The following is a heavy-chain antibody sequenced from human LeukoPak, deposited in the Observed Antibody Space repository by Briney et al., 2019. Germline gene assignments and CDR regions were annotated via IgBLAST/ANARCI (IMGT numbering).Heavy chain of an antibody. CDR2: IIPIFGTA. CDR1: GGTFSSYA. D-gene: IGHD5-18*01. J-gene: IGHJ6*02. V-gene: IGHV1-69*13. Sequence: SVKVSCKASGGTFSSYAISWVRQAPGQGLEWMGGIIPIFGTANYARKFQGRVTITADESTSTAYMELSSLRSEDTAVYYCARGNLDTAMGYYYYGMDVWGQGTTVTVSS. CDR3: ARGNLDTAMGYYYYGMDV.